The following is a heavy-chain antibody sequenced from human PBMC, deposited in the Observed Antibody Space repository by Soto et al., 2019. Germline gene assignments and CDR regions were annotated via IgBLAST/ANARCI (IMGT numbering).Heavy chain of an antibody. V-gene: IGHV4-34*01. D-gene: IGHD3-16*02. CDR3: ARGQVMITFGGVIAYFDY. Sequence: SETLSLTCAVYGGSFSGYYWSWIRQPPGKGLEWIGEINHSGSTNYNPSLKSRVTISVDTSKNQFSLKLSSVTAADTAVYYCARGQVMITFGGVIAYFDYWGQGPLVTVSS. J-gene: IGHJ4*02. CDR2: INHSGST. CDR1: GGSFSGYY.